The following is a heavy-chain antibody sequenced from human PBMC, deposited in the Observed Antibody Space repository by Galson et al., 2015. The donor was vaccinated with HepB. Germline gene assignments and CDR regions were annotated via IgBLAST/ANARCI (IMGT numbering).Heavy chain of an antibody. J-gene: IGHJ3*02. CDR1: GYSFTSYW. D-gene: IGHD1-1*01. CDR3: ARQALWGWNDFPPPLYDAFDI. V-gene: IGHV5-51*01. Sequence: QSGAEVKKPGESLKISCKGSGYSFTSYWIGWVRQMPGKGLEWMGIIYPGDSDTRYSPSFQGQVTISADKSISTAYLQWSSLKASDTAMYYCARQALWGWNDFPPPLYDAFDIWGQGTMVTVSS. CDR2: IYPGDSDT.